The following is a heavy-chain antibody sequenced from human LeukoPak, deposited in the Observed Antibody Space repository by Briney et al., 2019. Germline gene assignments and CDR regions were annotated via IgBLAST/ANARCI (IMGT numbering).Heavy chain of an antibody. CDR2: MDPTGSQK. CDR3: AIWTSGNY. D-gene: IGHD1-1*01. J-gene: IGHJ4*02. V-gene: IGHV3-7*01. Sequence: GGSLRLSCADSQFTFNGSWMNWVRQAPGKGLEWVANMDPTGSQKRYVDSVKDRFTISKDNPRASLYLDMHSLRAEDTAIYYCAIWTSGNYWGQGTLVTVSS. CDR1: QFTFNGSW.